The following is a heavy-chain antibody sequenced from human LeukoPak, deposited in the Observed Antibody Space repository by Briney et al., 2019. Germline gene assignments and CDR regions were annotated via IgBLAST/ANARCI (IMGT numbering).Heavy chain of an antibody. D-gene: IGHD6-19*01. CDR1: GFTVSINY. CDR3: ARDVYSSGWYGAFDC. CDR2: IYSGGST. Sequence: PGGSLRLSCVASGFTVSINYVSWVRQAPGKGLEWVSVIYSGGSTYYGDSVKGRFTISRDNSKNTLYLQMNSLRPEDTAVYYCARDVYSSGWYGAFDCWGQGTLVTVSS. V-gene: IGHV3-53*05. J-gene: IGHJ4*02.